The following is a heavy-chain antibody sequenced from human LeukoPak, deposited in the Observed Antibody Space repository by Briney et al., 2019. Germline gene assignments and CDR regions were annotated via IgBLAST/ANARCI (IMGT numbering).Heavy chain of an antibody. Sequence: GGSLRLSCAASGFTFSSYAMHWVRQAPGKGLEWVAVISYDGSNKYYADSVKGRFTISRDNSKNTLYLQMSSLRAEDTAVYYCARDPLHYDDYYMDVWGKGTTVTVSS. CDR2: ISYDGSNK. CDR3: ARDPLHYDDYYMDV. J-gene: IGHJ6*03. CDR1: GFTFSSYA. D-gene: IGHD3-22*01. V-gene: IGHV3-30*04.